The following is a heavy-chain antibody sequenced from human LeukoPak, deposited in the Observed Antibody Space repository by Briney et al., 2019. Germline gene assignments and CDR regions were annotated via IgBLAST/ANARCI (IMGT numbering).Heavy chain of an antibody. V-gene: IGHV1-2*02. CDR2: IIPNSGAT. J-gene: IGHJ4*02. Sequence: GASVKVSCKASGYTFTGYYMHWVRQAPGQGLEWMGWIIPNSGATNYAQNFQGRVTMTRDTSISTAYMELNRLTSDDTAVYYCARQLGATSRDYWGQGTVVTVS. CDR1: GYTFTGYY. CDR3: ARQLGATSRDY. D-gene: IGHD1-26*01.